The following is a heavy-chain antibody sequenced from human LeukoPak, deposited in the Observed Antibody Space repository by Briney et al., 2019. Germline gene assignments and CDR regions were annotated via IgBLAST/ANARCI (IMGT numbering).Heavy chain of an antibody. J-gene: IGHJ4*02. CDR3: AREPAVAGTKIGYYFDY. CDR2: IKQDGSEK. Sequence: GGSLRLSCAASGFTFSSYWMSWVRQAPGKGLEWVANIKQDGSEKYYVDSVKGRFTISRDNAKNSLYLQMNSLRAEDTAVYYCAREPAVAGTKIGYYFDYWGQGTLVTVSS. CDR1: GFTFSSYW. V-gene: IGHV3-7*03. D-gene: IGHD6-19*01.